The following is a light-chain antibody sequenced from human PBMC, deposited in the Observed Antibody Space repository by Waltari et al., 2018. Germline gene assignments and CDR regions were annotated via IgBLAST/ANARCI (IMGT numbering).Light chain of an antibody. CDR2: DAS. Sequence: EIVLTQSPGPLSLSPGERAPPSCRASQSVSRTLAWYQQKPGQAPRLLIYDASSRATGIPDRFSGSGSGTDFSLTISRLEPEDFAVYYCQKYGTRPATFGQGTKVEVK. V-gene: IGKV3-20*01. CDR1: QSVSRT. CDR3: QKYGTRPAT. J-gene: IGKJ1*01.